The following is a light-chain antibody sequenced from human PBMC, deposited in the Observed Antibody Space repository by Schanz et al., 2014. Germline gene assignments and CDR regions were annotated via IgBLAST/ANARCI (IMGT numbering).Light chain of an antibody. CDR3: CSYAGSSTL. Sequence: QSALTQPASVSGSPGQSITISCTGTSSDVGSYNLVSWYQHHPGKAPKLMIYEGSKRPSGVSNRFSGSGSGNTASLTISGLQAEDEADYYCCSYAGSSTLFGGGTKLTVL. J-gene: IGLJ2*01. CDR2: EGS. CDR1: SSDVGSYNL. V-gene: IGLV2-23*01.